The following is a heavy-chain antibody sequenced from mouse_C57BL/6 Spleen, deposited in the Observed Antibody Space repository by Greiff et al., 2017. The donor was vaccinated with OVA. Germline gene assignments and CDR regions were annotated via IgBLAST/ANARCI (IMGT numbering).Heavy chain of an antibody. CDR2: IDPENGDT. CDR3: TTSYYSNQGYAMDY. CDR1: GFNIKDDY. J-gene: IGHJ4*01. Sequence: VQLQQSGAELVRPGASVKLSCTASGFNIKDDYMHWVKQRPEQGLEWIGWIDPENGDTEYASKFQGKATITADTSSNTAYLQLSSLTSEDTAVYYCTTSYYSNQGYAMDYWGQGTSVTVSS. D-gene: IGHD2-5*01. V-gene: IGHV14-4*01.